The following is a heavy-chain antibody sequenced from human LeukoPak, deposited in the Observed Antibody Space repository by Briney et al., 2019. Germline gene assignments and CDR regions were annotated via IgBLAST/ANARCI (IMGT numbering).Heavy chain of an antibody. D-gene: IGHD6-13*01. J-gene: IGHJ4*02. CDR1: GFTFSSYA. Sequence: GGSLRLSCAASGFTFSSYAMTWVRQAPGKGLEWVSAISTSGDYTYYADSVRGRFTISRDNSKSTLDLQMSSLRAEDTAVYFCAKRAAAGTGHFDYWGQGTLVTVSS. CDR3: AKRAAAGTGHFDY. V-gene: IGHV3-23*01. CDR2: ISTSGDYT.